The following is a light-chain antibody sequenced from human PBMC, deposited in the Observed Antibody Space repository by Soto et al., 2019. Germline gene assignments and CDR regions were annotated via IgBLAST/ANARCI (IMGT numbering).Light chain of an antibody. J-gene: IGKJ1*01. CDR2: KAS. Sequence: DVQMTQSPSTLSASIGDRVTITCRASQSISTWLAWYQQKPGKAPNLLIYKASSLESGVPSRFSGSGFGTEFTLTISSLQPDDFATYYCKNYLGYWTFGQGTKVEI. V-gene: IGKV1-5*03. CDR1: QSISTW. CDR3: KNYLGYWT.